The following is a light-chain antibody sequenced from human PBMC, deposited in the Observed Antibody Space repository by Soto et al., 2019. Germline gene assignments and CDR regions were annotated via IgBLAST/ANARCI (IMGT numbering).Light chain of an antibody. CDR1: ISDVGGYNY. Sequence: QSALTQPASVSGSPGQSITISCTGTISDVGGYNYVSWYQQHPGKAPKIIIYEVTNRPSGVSNRFSGSKSGNTASLTISGLQAEDDADYYCSSFTSRFTFNYIFGTGTKLTVL. CDR3: SSFTSRFTFNYI. CDR2: EVT. J-gene: IGLJ1*01. V-gene: IGLV2-14*01.